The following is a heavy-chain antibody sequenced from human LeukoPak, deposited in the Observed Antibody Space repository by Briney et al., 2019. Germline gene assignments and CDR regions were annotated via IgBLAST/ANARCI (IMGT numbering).Heavy chain of an antibody. D-gene: IGHD3-22*01. CDR2: INPDGSTT. CDR1: GFTFSRYW. V-gene: IGHV3-74*01. J-gene: IGHJ6*02. Sequence: GESLRLSCAASGFTFSRYWIHWVRQAPGKGLEWVSRINPDGSTTTYADSVKGRFTISRDNAKNSLYLQMNSLRAEDTAVYYCARGYYYDSSGPDSYGMDVWGQGTTVTVSS. CDR3: ARGYYYDSSGPDSYGMDV.